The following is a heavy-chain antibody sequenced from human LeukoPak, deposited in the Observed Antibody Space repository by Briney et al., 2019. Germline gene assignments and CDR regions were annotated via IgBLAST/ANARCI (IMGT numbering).Heavy chain of an antibody. D-gene: IGHD3-22*01. CDR1: GFSFSSYA. V-gene: IGHV4-34*01. Sequence: GSLRLSCAASGFSFSSYAMSWIRHPPGKGLEWIGEINHSGSTNYNPSLESRVTISVDASKNQFSLKLSSVTAADTAVYYCARHTLYYYDSSGYYLTLIVYNWFDPWGQGTLVTVSS. J-gene: IGHJ5*02. CDR3: ARHTLYYYDSSGYYLTLIVYNWFDP. CDR2: INHSGST.